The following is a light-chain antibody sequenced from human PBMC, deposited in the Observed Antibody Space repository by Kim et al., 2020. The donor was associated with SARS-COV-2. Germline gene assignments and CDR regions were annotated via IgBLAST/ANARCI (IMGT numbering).Light chain of an antibody. CDR1: QSVTSSY. V-gene: IGKV3-20*01. CDR2: GAS. Sequence: EIVLTQSPGSLSLSPGERATLSCRASQSVTSSYVAWYQHKPGQAPRLLIYGASSRATGMPDRVSGSGYGTDFTLTISRLEPEDFAVYYCQQFGASPITFGQRTRREIK. J-gene: IGKJ5*01. CDR3: QQFGASPIT.